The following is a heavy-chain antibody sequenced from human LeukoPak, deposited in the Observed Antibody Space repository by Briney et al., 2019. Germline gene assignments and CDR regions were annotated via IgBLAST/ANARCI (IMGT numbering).Heavy chain of an antibody. CDR1: GYTLTELS. Sequence: GASVKVSCKVSGYTLTELSMHWVRQAPGQGLEWMGRINPNSGGTNYAQKFQGRVTMTRDTSISTAYMELSRLRSDDTAVYYCARDIVATIDARDYYYMDVWGKGTTVTVSS. D-gene: IGHD5-12*01. J-gene: IGHJ6*03. CDR3: ARDIVATIDARDYYYMDV. CDR2: INPNSGGT. V-gene: IGHV1-2*06.